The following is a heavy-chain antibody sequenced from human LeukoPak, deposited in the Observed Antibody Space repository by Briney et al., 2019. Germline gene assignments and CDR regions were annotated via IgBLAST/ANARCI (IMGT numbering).Heavy chain of an antibody. J-gene: IGHJ3*02. CDR3: ARDIILTGYYGSDAFDI. Sequence: SETLSLTCTVSGGSISSSSYYWGWIRQPPGKGLEWIGSIYYSGSTYYNPSLKSRVTISVDTSKNQFSLKLSSVTAADTAVYYCARDIILTGYYGSDAFDIWGQGTMVTVSS. D-gene: IGHD3-9*01. CDR1: GGSISSSSYY. V-gene: IGHV4-39*02. CDR2: IYYSGST.